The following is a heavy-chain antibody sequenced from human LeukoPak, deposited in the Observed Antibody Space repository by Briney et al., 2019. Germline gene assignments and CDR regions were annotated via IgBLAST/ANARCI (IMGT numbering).Heavy chain of an antibody. CDR1: GGSISSYY. V-gene: IGHV4-59*01. Sequence: PSQTLSLTCTVSGGSISSYYCSWIRQPPGKGLEWIGYIYYSGSTNYNPSLKSRVTISVDTSKNQFSLKLGSVTAADTAVYYCARVWSGYDYYYYYGMDVWGQGTTVTVSS. D-gene: IGHD5-12*01. CDR2: IYYSGST. CDR3: ARVWSGYDYYYYYGMDV. J-gene: IGHJ6*02.